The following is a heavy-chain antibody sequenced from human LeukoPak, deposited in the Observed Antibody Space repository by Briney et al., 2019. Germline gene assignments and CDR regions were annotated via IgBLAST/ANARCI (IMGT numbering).Heavy chain of an antibody. Sequence: PSETLSLTCTVSGGSISRYYWSWIRRPPGKGLEWIGHIYYTGVINYDPSLKSRVTMLVDTSKNQFSLKVTSVTAADTAVYYCARLTRLAPVGTTYYHSLDVWGQGSTVTVSS. D-gene: IGHD2-2*01. V-gene: IGHV4-59*08. CDR3: ARLTRLAPVGTTYYHSLDV. CDR1: GGSISRYY. J-gene: IGHJ6*02. CDR2: IYYTGVI.